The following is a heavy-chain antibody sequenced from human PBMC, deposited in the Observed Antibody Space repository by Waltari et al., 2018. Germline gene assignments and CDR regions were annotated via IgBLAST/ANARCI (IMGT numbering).Heavy chain of an antibody. CDR3: ARERGAAAAGFDP. CDR2: INPNSGGT. CDR1: GYTFTGYY. J-gene: IGHJ5*02. Sequence: QVQLVQSGAEVKKPGASVKVSCKASGYTFTGYYMHWVRQAPGQGLEWMGWINPNSGGTNYAPKFQGRVTISVDTSKNQFSLKLSSVTAADTAVYYCARERGAAAAGFDPWGQGTLVTVSS. D-gene: IGHD6-13*01. V-gene: IGHV1-2*02.